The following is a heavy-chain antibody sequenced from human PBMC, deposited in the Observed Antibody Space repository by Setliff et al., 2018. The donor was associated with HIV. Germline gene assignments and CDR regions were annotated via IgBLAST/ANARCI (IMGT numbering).Heavy chain of an antibody. Sequence: SETLSLTCTVSGDSIDSGPSYWTWIRQVAGRGLEWIGQIHTSGDTHYNPSPKSRVSISFDTAANQFSLILSFLSAADTAVYYCARRKWLQLGADFPAAFDIWGQGTMVTVS. CDR1: GDSIDSGPSY. V-gene: IGHV4-61*09. CDR2: IHTSGDT. D-gene: IGHD5-12*01. J-gene: IGHJ3*02. CDR3: ARRKWLQLGADFPAAFDI.